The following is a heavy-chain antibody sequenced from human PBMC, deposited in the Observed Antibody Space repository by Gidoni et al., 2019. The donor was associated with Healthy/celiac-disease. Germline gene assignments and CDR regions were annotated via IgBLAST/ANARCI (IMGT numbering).Heavy chain of an antibody. CDR2: INPNSGGT. Sequence: QVQLVQSGAEVKKPGASVKVSCKASGYTFTGYYMHWVRQAPGQGLEWMGWINPNSGGTNYAQKFQGRVTMTRDTSISTAYMELSRLRSDDTAVYYCARDYGSSWELDYYYYGMDVWGQGTTVTVSS. D-gene: IGHD6-13*01. CDR3: ARDYGSSWELDYYYYGMDV. CDR1: GYTFTGYY. V-gene: IGHV1-2*02. J-gene: IGHJ6*02.